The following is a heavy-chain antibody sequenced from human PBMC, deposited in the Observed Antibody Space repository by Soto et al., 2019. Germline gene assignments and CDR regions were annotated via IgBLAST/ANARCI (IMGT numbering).Heavy chain of an antibody. CDR3: ARDLRYSSGWGSYYYGMDV. V-gene: IGHV3-7*03. CDR1: GFTFSSYW. J-gene: IGHJ6*02. D-gene: IGHD6-19*01. CDR2: IKQDGSEK. Sequence: GGSLRLSCAASGFTFSSYWMSWVRQAPGKGLEWVANIKQDGSEKYYVDSVKGRFTISRDNAKNSLYLQMNSLRAEDTAVYYCARDLRYSSGWGSYYYGMDVWGQGTTVTVSS.